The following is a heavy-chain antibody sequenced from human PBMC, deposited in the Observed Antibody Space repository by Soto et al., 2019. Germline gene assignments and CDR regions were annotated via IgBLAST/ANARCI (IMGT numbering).Heavy chain of an antibody. Sequence: QVQLVQSGAEVKKPGASVKVSCKTPGNFCSKYGISWVRQAPGQGLEWMGWINGNTGSTNYAQKFRGRVTMTTDTSTGMVYMERSSLSYDDTAIYYCGRDGDQWAQRYLDYWGQGTLVSV. CDR2: INGNTGST. V-gene: IGHV1-18*01. CDR3: GRDGDQWAQRYLDY. J-gene: IGHJ4*02. D-gene: IGHD1-26*01. CDR1: GNFCSKYG.